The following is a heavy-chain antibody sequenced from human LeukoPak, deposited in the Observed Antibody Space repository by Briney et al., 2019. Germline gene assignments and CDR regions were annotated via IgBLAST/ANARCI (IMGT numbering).Heavy chain of an antibody. CDR3: AREGDPFGYGDRRFDY. J-gene: IGHJ4*02. CDR1: GFTFSSYW. Sequence: GGSLRLPCAASGFTFSSYWMSWVRQAPGKGLEWVANIKQDGSEKYYVDSVKGRFTISRDNAKNSLYLQMNSLRAEDTAVYYCAREGDPFGYGDRRFDYWGQGTLVTVSS. CDR2: IKQDGSEK. D-gene: IGHD4-17*01. V-gene: IGHV3-7*03.